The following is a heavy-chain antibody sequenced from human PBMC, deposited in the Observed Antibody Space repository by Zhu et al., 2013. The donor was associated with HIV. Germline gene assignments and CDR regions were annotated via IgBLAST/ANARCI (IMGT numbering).Heavy chain of an antibody. V-gene: IGHV1-69*01. J-gene: IGHJ6*02. Sequence: QVQLVQSGAEVKKPGSSVKVSCKASGGTFSSYAISWVRQAPGQGLEWMGGIIPIFGTANYAQKFQGRVTITADESTSTAYMELSSLRSEDTAVYYCARQIEYSSSFAQIYGMDVWGQGTTVTVSS. CDR3: ARQIEYSSSFAQIYGMDV. D-gene: IGHD6-6*01. CDR2: IIPIFGTA. CDR1: GGTFSSYA.